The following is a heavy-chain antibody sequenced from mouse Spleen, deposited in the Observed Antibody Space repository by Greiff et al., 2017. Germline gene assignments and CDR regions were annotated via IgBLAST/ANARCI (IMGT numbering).Heavy chain of an antibody. J-gene: IGHJ2*01. D-gene: IGHD1-1*01. CDR2: IDPSDSYT. CDR1: GYTFTSYW. CDR3: ARPGVTTVVQASYYFDY. V-gene: IGHV1-50*01. Sequence: QVQLKESGTVLARPGASVKMSCKASGYTFTSYWMQWVKQRPGQGLEWIGEIDPSDSYTNYNQKFKGKATLTVDTSSSTAFMQLSSLTSEDSAVYYCARPGVTTVVQASYYFDYWGQGTTLTVSS.